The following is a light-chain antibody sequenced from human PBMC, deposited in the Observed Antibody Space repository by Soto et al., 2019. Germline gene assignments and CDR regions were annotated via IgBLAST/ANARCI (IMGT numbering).Light chain of an antibody. Sequence: EVVMTQSAATLSVSPGDGVTLSCRASQSVRGYLAWYQQKPGQAPRLLISGASTRATGVPARFSGSGSGTEFTLSISSLQSEDFAVYYCQQYVDWPWTFGQGTKVEVK. J-gene: IGKJ1*01. CDR1: QSVRGY. V-gene: IGKV3-15*01. CDR2: GAS. CDR3: QQYVDWPWT.